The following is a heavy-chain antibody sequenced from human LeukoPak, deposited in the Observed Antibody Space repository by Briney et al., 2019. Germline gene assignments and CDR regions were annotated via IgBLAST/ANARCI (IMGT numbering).Heavy chain of an antibody. CDR3: ARERYESTRLSAYYYYYMDV. CDR1: GFPISSYN. CDR2: IYTSGST. V-gene: IGHV4-4*07. J-gene: IGHJ6*03. Sequence: SETLSLTCAASGFPISSYNLSWVRQPAGKGLEWIGRIYTSGSTIYNPSLKSRVAMSVDTSKNQFSLRLSSVTAADTAVYYCARERYESTRLSAYYYYYMDVWGKGTTVTVSS. D-gene: IGHD1-14*01.